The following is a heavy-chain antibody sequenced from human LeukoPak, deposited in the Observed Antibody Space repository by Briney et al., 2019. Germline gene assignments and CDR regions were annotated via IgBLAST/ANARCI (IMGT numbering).Heavy chain of an antibody. Sequence: PGGSLRLSCAASGFTFDDYAMHWVRQAPGKGLEWVSSISSSSSYICYADSVKGRFTISRDNAKNSLYLQMNSLRAEDTAVYYCARGGTWGYCSSTSCLTSTVSDYWGQGTLVTVSS. D-gene: IGHD2-2*01. J-gene: IGHJ4*02. CDR1: GFTFDDYA. CDR3: ARGGTWGYCSSTSCLTSTVSDY. CDR2: ISSSSSYI. V-gene: IGHV3-21*01.